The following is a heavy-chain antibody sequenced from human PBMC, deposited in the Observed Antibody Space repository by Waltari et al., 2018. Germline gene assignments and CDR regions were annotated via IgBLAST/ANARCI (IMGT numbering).Heavy chain of an antibody. CDR1: GGSFSGFY. J-gene: IGHJ4*02. D-gene: IGHD3-16*01. CDR2: VDHRGDA. V-gene: IGHV4-34*01. CDR3: ARALRNYAGNNLAY. Sequence: QVQLQQGGPRLLKPSETLSLTCAVHGGSFSGFYWSWIRQTPGKGLEWIGYVDHRGDANDNPSRENRVTISIDTSKSEFSLTLTSVTAADTALYFCARALRNYAGNNLAYWGQGTLVTVSS.